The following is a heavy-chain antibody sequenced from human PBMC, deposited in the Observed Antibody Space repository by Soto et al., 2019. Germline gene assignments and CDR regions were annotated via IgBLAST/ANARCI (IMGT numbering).Heavy chain of an antibody. V-gene: IGHV3-30*03. Sequence: PGGSLRLSCAASGFTFSSYGMHWVRQAPCKGLEWVAVISYDGSNKYYADSVKGRFTISRDNSKNTLYLQMNSLRAEDTAVYYCASGPYYDILTVSEGANTYMYVCGIGATVTISS. J-gene: IGHJ6*03. CDR1: GFTFSSYG. D-gene: IGHD3-9*01. CDR2: ISYDGSNK. CDR3: ASGPYYDILTVSEGANTYMYV.